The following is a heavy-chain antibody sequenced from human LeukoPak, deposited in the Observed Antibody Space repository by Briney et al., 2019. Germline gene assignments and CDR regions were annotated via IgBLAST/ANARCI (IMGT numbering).Heavy chain of an antibody. J-gene: IGHJ4*02. D-gene: IGHD6-13*01. CDR3: ARADIAAAANFDY. CDR2: ISAYNGNT. CDR1: GYTFTSYG. Sequence: ASVKVSCKASGYTFTSYGISWVRQAPGQGLEWMGWISAYNGNTNYAQKLQGRVTMTTDTSTSTAHMELRSLRSDDTAVYYCARADIAAAANFDYWGQGTLVTVSS. V-gene: IGHV1-18*01.